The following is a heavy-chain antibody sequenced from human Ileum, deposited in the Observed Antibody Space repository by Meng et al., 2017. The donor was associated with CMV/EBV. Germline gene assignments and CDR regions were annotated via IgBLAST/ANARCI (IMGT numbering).Heavy chain of an antibody. J-gene: IGHJ4*01. CDR3: ARVGYDFWSGYYL. CDR2: ISYDGSNK. V-gene: IGHV3-30-3*01. Sequence: GESLKISCAASGFTFSSYAMHWVRQAPGKGLEWVAVISYDGSNKYYADSVKGRFTISRDNSKNTLYLKMNSLRAEDTAVYYCARVGYDFWSGYYLWGQGTLVTVSS. D-gene: IGHD3-3*01. CDR1: GFTFSSYA.